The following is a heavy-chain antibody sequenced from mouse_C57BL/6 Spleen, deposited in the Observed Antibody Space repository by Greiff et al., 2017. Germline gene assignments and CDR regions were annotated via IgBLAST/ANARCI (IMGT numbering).Heavy chain of an antibody. J-gene: IGHJ1*03. D-gene: IGHD1-1*01. Sequence: QVQLQQPGAELVRPGSSVKLSCKASGYTFTSYWMHWVKQRPIQGLEWIGNIDPSDSETHYNQKFKDKATLTVYKSSSTAYMQLSSLTSEDSAVYYCARSDYGSSYWYFDVWGTGTTVTVSS. V-gene: IGHV1-52*01. CDR1: GYTFTSYW. CDR2: IDPSDSET. CDR3: ARSDYGSSYWYFDV.